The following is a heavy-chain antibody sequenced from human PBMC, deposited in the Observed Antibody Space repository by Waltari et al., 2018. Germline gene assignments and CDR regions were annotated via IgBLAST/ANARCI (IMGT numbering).Heavy chain of an antibody. J-gene: IGHJ6*02. CDR3: AREGAEQWVVEDYGMDV. V-gene: IGHV3-21*02. D-gene: IGHD6-19*01. CDR1: GFKFSAYA. Sequence: EVQLVESGGGLVKPGGSLRLYCVASGFKFSAYAMTWVRQAPGKGLEWVASIGSSSSFMDYADSVRGRFTVSRDNAKNTLYLQMDTLRAEDTAVYYCAREGAEQWVVEDYGMDVWGQGTTVTVSS. CDR2: IGSSSSFM.